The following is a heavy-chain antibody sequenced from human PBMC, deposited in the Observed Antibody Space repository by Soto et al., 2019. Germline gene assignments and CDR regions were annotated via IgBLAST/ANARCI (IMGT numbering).Heavy chain of an antibody. CDR2: IWYDGSNK. CDR3: AKALGELSTESYDY. D-gene: IGHD3-16*02. CDR1: GFIFSNYG. Sequence: GGSLRLSCAASGFIFSNYGMHWVRQAPGKGLEWVAVIWYDGSNKYYADSVKGRFTISRDKSKNTLYLQMNSLRGEDTAVYYCAKALGELSTESYDYWGQGTLVTVSS. J-gene: IGHJ4*02. V-gene: IGHV3-30*02.